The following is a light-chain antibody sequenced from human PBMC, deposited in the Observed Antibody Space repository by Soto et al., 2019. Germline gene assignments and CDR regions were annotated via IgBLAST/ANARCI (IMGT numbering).Light chain of an antibody. CDR2: GAS. J-gene: IGKJ1*01. Sequence: EIVLTQSPGTLSLSPGERATLSCRASQSVSSSYLSWYQQKPGQAPRLVIYGASSRATGIPDRFSGSGSGTDFTLTISRLEHEDVEVYYCQPHGNLPWTFGQGNQV. CDR1: QSVSSSY. V-gene: IGKV3-20*01. CDR3: QPHGNLPWT.